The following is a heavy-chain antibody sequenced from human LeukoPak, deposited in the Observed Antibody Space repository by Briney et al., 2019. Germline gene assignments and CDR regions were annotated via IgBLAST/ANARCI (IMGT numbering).Heavy chain of an antibody. Sequence: GASVKVSCKASGYTFTSYDINWVQQATGQGLEWMGWMNPNSGNTGYAQKFQGRVTMTRNTSISTAYMELSSLRSEDTAVYYCARGRYNSGWDDYWGQGTLVTVSS. V-gene: IGHV1-8*01. D-gene: IGHD6-19*01. CDR2: MNPNSGNT. J-gene: IGHJ4*02. CDR3: ARGRYNSGWDDY. CDR1: GYTFTSYD.